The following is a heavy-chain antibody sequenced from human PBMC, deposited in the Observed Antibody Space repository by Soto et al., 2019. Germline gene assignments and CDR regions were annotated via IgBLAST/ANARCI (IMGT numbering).Heavy chain of an antibody. Sequence: SETLSLTCAVYGGSFSGYYWSWIRQPPGKGLEWIGEINHSGSTNYNPSLKSRVTISVYTSKNQFSLKLSSLTAADTAVYYCARGPGIVGDAFDNWGQGTMVTGSS. D-gene: IGHD3-10*01. CDR2: INHSGST. CDR1: GGSFSGYY. J-gene: IGHJ3*02. CDR3: ARGPGIVGDAFDN. V-gene: IGHV4-34*01.